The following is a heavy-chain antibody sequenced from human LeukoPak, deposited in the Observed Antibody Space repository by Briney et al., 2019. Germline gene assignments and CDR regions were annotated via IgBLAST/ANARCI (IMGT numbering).Heavy chain of an antibody. Sequence: PGGSLRLSCAASGFTFSSYGMHWVRQAPGKGLEWVAVISYDGSNKYYADPVKGRFTISRDNSKNTLYLQMNSLRAEDTAVYYCAKLLGQQLGVPGFDYWGQGTLVTVSS. CDR1: GFTFSSYG. J-gene: IGHJ4*02. V-gene: IGHV3-30*18. D-gene: IGHD6-13*01. CDR3: AKLLGQQLGVPGFDY. CDR2: ISYDGSNK.